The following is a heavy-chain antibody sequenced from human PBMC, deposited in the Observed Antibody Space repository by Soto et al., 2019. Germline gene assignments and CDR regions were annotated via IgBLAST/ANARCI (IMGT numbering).Heavy chain of an antibody. D-gene: IGHD5-12*01. CDR2: FYYTGST. CDR1: GGSVSSEHYY. J-gene: IGHJ4*02. CDR3: AGGTDGKKVAY. V-gene: IGHV4-61*03. Sequence: QVQLQESGPGLVKSSETLSLTCTVSGGSVSSEHYYWNWIRQPPGKGLEWIGYFYYTGSTNYNPSLERRLTMSVDMSKTHFSLKLSSVTAADTAVYYCAGGTDGKKVAYWGQGTLVTVSS.